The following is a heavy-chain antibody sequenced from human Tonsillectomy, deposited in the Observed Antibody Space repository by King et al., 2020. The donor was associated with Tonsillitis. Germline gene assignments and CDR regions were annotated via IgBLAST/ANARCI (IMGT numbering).Heavy chain of an antibody. V-gene: IGHV3-23*04. J-gene: IGHJ4*02. CDR1: RFTFSSYA. Sequence: VQLVESGGGLVQPGGSLRLSCAASRFTFSSYAMSWVRQAPGKGLEWVSGISRSGATTYFADSVKGRFTISRDNSKNTLYLQMDGLRDEDTAIYYCAKDGGALGVAPYYFDYWGQGTLVTVSS. CDR3: AKDGGALGVAPYYFDY. D-gene: IGHD3-3*01. CDR2: ISRSGATT.